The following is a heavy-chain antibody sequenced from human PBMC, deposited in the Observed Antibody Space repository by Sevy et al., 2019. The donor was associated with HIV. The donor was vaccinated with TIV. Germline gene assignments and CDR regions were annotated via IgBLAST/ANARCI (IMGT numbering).Heavy chain of an antibody. CDR3: AKVYSGSPGGYFDY. CDR2: ISYDGNNK. V-gene: IGHV3-30*18. Sequence: GGSLRLSCAASGLTFSSHGMHWVRQVPGKGLEWVALISYDGNNKYYADSVKGRFTISRDNSKNTVYLQMNSLRPEDTAVYYCAKVYSGSPGGYFDYWGQGTLVTVSS. J-gene: IGHJ4*02. D-gene: IGHD3-10*01. CDR1: GLTFSSHG.